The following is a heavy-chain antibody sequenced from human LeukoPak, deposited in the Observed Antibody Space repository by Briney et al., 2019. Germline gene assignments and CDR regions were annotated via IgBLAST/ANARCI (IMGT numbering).Heavy chain of an antibody. D-gene: IGHD1-26*01. Sequence: SGPALVKPTQTLTLTCTFSGFSLSTGGMRVNWIRQPPGKALEWLARIEWDDDKFYSTSLKTRLTISKDTSKNQVVLTMTNMDPVDTATYYCARTSPETYSGSSPFDYWGQGTLVTVSS. J-gene: IGHJ4*02. CDR1: GFSLSTGGMR. V-gene: IGHV2-70*04. CDR3: ARTSPETYSGSSPFDY. CDR2: IEWDDDK.